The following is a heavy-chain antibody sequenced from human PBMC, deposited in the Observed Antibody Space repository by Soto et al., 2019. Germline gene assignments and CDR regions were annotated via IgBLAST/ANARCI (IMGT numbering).Heavy chain of an antibody. CDR1: GFTFSSYA. D-gene: IGHD6-13*01. J-gene: IGHJ4*02. CDR3: ARTPVSYSSSWYYFDY. V-gene: IGHV3-30-3*01. CDR2: ISYDGSNK. Sequence: GGSLRLSCAASGFTFSSYAMHWVRQAPGKGLEWVAVISYDGSNKYYADSVKGRFTISRDNSKNTLYLQMNSLRAEDTAVYYCARTPVSYSSSWYYFDYWGQGTLVTVSS.